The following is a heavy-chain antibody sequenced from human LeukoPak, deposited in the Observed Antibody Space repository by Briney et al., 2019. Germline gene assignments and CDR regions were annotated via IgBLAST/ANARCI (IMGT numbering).Heavy chain of an antibody. CDR3: AQIRFLEWSLGGWFDP. Sequence: SETLSLTRTVSGGSISSYYWSWIRQPPGKGLEWIGYIYYSGSTNYNPSLKSRVTISVDTSKNQFSLKLSSVTAADTAVYYCAQIRFLEWSLGGWFDPWGQGTLVTVSS. CDR2: IYYSGST. D-gene: IGHD3-3*01. J-gene: IGHJ5*02. V-gene: IGHV4-59*01. CDR1: GGSISSYY.